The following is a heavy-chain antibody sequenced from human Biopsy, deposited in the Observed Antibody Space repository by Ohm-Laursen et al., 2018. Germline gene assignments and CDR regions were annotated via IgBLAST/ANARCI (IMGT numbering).Heavy chain of an antibody. CDR2: VYNGGIT. CDR3: ARTPRDSFWSGSYKRGLWFDP. V-gene: IGHV4-59*01. J-gene: IGHJ5*02. CDR1: GGSIISYY. Sequence: SQTLSLTCSVSGGSIISYYWTWIRQPPGKGLEWIGHVYNGGITNYNPSLKSRVTISKDTSKNQFSLQENSVTAADTAVYYCARTPRDSFWSGSYKRGLWFDPWGQGTLVIVSS. D-gene: IGHD3-3*01.